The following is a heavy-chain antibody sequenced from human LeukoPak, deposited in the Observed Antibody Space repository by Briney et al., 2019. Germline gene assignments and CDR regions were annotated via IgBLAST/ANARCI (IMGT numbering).Heavy chain of an antibody. CDR2: SNHSGST. Sequence: PPQTLSLTCAVYGGSFSGYYCSWIRPPPGKGLDWIGESNHSGSTNYNTSLKRRVTISEDTSKKKFSLKLSSVTAADAAVYYCARVNSGSSGSYYFDYWCQGTVVTVSA. CDR1: GGSFSGYY. CDR3: ARVNSGSSGSYYFDY. J-gene: IGHJ4*02. D-gene: IGHD3-22*01. V-gene: IGHV4-34*01.